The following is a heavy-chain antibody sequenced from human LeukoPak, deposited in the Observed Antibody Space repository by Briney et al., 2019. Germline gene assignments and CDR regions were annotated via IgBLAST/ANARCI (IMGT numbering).Heavy chain of an antibody. Sequence: GGSLRLSCAASRFTFSDYSMNWVRQAPGKGLEWLSYISSSSGIIYYAESVKGRFTISRDNAKDSLYLQMNSLTDEDTAVYYCARYRDGYNPHAFDIWGQGTMVTVSS. D-gene: IGHD5-24*01. CDR1: RFTFSDYS. J-gene: IGHJ3*02. V-gene: IGHV3-48*02. CDR3: ARYRDGYNPHAFDI. CDR2: ISSSSGII.